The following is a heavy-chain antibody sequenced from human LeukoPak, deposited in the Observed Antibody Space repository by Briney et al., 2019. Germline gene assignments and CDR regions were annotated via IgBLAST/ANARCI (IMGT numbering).Heavy chain of an antibody. Sequence: VASVKVSCKASGYTFTTYAMHWVRQAPGQRLGWMGWINAGNGNTKYSQKFQGRVTITRDTSASTAYMELSSLRSEDTAVYYCASRREYCSTTSCSATFDIWGQGTMVTVSS. D-gene: IGHD2-2*01. J-gene: IGHJ3*02. CDR3: ASRREYCSTTSCSATFDI. CDR2: INAGNGNT. CDR1: GYTFTTYA. V-gene: IGHV1-3*01.